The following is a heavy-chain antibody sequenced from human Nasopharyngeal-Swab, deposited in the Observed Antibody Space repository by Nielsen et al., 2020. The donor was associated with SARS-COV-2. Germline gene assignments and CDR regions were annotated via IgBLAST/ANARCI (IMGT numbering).Heavy chain of an antibody. J-gene: IGHJ6*02. V-gene: IGHV1-8*01. Sequence: ASVQVSCKASGYTFTSYDFNWVRQATAQGLEWMGWMNPNSGNTGYAQKFQGRVTMTRNTSISTAYMELSSLRSEDTAVYYCARFKYSYGFTYYYGMDVWGQGTTVTVSS. CDR3: ARFKYSYGFTYYYGMDV. CDR2: MNPNSGNT. D-gene: IGHD5-18*01. CDR1: GYTFTSYD.